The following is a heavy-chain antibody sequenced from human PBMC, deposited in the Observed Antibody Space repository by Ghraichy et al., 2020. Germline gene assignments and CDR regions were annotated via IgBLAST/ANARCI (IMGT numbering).Heavy chain of an antibody. CDR1: GFTLSNYW. J-gene: IGHJ4*02. Sequence: GGSLRLSCAASGFTLSNYWMHWVRLAPGKGLVWVSRIKSDGSSTSYADSVKGRFTISRDNAKNTLYLQMNSLRAEDTAVYYCAREYCRGGRCYFGTGGSHFDYWGQGPLVTVSS. V-gene: IGHV3-74*01. CDR3: AREYCRGGRCYFGTGGSHFDY. D-gene: IGHD2-15*01. CDR2: IKSDGSST.